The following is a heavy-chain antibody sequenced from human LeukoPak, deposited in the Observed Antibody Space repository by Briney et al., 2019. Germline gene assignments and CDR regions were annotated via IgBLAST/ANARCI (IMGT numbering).Heavy chain of an antibody. CDR2: IYYSGST. V-gene: IGHV4-39*07. CDR1: GGSISSSSYY. D-gene: IGHD6-13*01. J-gene: IGHJ6*02. CDR3: ASLSYYSSSWSPMDV. Sequence: SETLSLTCTVSGGSISSSSYYWGWIRQPPGKGLEWIGSIYYSGSTYYNPSLKSRVTISVDTSKNQFSLKLSSVTAVDTAVYYCASLSYYSSSWSPMDVWGQGTTVTVSS.